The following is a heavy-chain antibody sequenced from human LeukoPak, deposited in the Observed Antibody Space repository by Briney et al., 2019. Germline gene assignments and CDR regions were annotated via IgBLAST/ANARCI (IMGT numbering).Heavy chain of an antibody. V-gene: IGHV3-23*01. CDR3: AKDQGQITMVRGVIFYYYYYGMDV. CDR2: ISGRGGST. Sequence: PGRSLRLSCAASGFTFDDYAMHWVRQAPGKGLEWVSAISGRGGSTYYADSVKGRFTISRDNSKNTLYLQMNSLRAEDTAVYYCAKDQGQITMVRGVIFYYYYYGMDVWGQGTTVTVSS. J-gene: IGHJ6*02. D-gene: IGHD3-10*01. CDR1: GFTFDDYA.